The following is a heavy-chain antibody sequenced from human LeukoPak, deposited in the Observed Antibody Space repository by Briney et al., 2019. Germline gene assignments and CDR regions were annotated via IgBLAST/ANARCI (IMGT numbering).Heavy chain of an antibody. J-gene: IGHJ4*02. CDR2: ITSSGDVV. V-gene: IGHV3-48*01. CDR1: GFTFSSYT. CDR3: ANSNYVPYYFDH. Sequence: GGSLRLSCAASGFTFSSYTMNWVRQAPGKGLEWISYITSSGDVVYYSDSVKGRFTISRDNAKNSLYLQMNSLRAEDTAVYYCANSNYVPYYFDHWGQGNLVTVSS. D-gene: IGHD4-11*01.